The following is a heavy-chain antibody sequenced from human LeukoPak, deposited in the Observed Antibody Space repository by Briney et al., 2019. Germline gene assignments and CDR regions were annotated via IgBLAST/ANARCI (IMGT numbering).Heavy chain of an antibody. CDR2: INPNSGGT. D-gene: IGHD3-22*01. V-gene: IGHV1-2*06. Sequence: ASVKVSCKASGYTFTGYYMHWVRQAPGQGLEWMGRINPNSGGTNYAQKFQGRVTMTRDTSISTAYMELSRLRSDDTAVYYCARDRAYYYDSSGYYELDYWGQGTLVTVSS. CDR3: ARDRAYYYDSSGYYELDY. CDR1: GYTFTGYY. J-gene: IGHJ4*02.